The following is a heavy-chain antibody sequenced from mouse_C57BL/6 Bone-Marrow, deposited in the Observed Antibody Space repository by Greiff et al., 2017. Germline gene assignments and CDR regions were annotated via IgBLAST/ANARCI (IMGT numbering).Heavy chain of an antibody. CDR1: GFSLTSYG. V-gene: IGHV2-2*01. J-gene: IGHJ4*01. D-gene: IGHD1-1*01. CDR2: IWSGGST. Sequence: VKVVESGPGLVQPSQSLSITCTVSGFSLTSYGVHWVRQSPGKGLEWLGVIWSGGSTDYNAAFISRLSISKDNSKSQVFFKMNSLQADDTAIYYCARNSPITTVVGHYYAMDYWGQGTSVTVSS. CDR3: ARNSPITTVVGHYYAMDY.